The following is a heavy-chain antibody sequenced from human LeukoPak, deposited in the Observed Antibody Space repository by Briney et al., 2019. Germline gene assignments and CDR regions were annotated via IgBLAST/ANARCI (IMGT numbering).Heavy chain of an antibody. Sequence: SETLSLTCTVSGGSISGTSYYWGWIRQPPGKGLEWIGSVYYSGSPYYNPSLKSQVTISVDTSRNEFSLKLNSVTAADTAMYYCASRIVEDDSPPDYWGQGTLVTVSS. J-gene: IGHJ4*02. V-gene: IGHV4-39*01. D-gene: IGHD3-22*01. CDR2: VYYSGSP. CDR1: GGSISGTSYY. CDR3: ASRIVEDDSPPDY.